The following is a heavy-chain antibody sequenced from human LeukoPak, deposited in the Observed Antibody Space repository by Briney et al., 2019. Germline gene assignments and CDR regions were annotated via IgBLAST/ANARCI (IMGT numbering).Heavy chain of an antibody. V-gene: IGHV3-30*02. D-gene: IGHD3-22*01. CDR1: GFTFSAYS. CDR3: AKEAHYDSSGLDY. Sequence: GGSLRLSCAASGFTFSAYSLNWVRQAPGKGLEWVAFIRYDGSNKYYADSVKGRFTISRDNSKNTLYLQMNSLRAEDTAVYYCAKEAHYDSSGLDYWGQGTLVTVSS. CDR2: IRYDGSNK. J-gene: IGHJ4*02.